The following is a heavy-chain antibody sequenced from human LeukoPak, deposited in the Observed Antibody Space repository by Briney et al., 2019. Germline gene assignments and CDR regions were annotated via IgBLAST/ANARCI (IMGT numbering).Heavy chain of an antibody. CDR2: TYYSGST. D-gene: IGHD3-10*01. V-gene: IGHV4-59*01. CDR1: GGSISSYY. J-gene: IGHJ5*02. CDR3: ARGGRYYYGSGRYGNWFDP. Sequence: SETLSLTCTVSGGSISSYYWSWIRQPPGKGLEWIGYTYYSGSTNYNPSLKSQVTISVDTSKNQFSLKLSSVTAADTAVYYCARGGRYYYGSGRYGNWFDPWGQGTLVTVSS.